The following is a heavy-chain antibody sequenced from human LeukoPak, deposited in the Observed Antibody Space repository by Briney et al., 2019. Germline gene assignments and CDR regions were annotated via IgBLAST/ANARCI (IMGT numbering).Heavy chain of an antibody. D-gene: IGHD3-10*01. CDR1: GFTFSSYS. V-gene: IGHV3-48*04. CDR2: ISSSSSTI. J-gene: IGHJ4*02. Sequence: GGSLRLSCAASGFTFSSYSMNWVRQAPGKGLEWVSYISSSSSTIYYADSVKGRFTIPRDNAKNSLYLQMNSLRAEDTAVYYCARSSGITMVRVDYWGQGTLVTVSS. CDR3: ARSSGITMVRVDY.